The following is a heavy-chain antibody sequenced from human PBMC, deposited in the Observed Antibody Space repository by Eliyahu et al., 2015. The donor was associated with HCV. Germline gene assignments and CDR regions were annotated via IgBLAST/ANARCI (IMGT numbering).Heavy chain of an antibody. D-gene: IGHD6-13*01. CDR2: IKEDGSEK. CDR3: ARGTTGAGLGLHYFED. J-gene: IGHJ4*02. Sequence: EVQVVESGGGLVQPGGSLRLSCSGSGFSCNYXWXSWVRQAPGKGLVWVATIKEDGSEKYYVDSVKGRFTISRDNAKNSLNLQMNSLRAEDTAVYFCARGTTGAGLGLHYFEDWGQGTLVTVSS. CDR1: GFSCNYXW. V-gene: IGHV3-7*01.